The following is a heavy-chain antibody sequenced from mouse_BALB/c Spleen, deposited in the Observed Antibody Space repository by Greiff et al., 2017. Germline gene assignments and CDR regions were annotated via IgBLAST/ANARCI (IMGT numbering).Heavy chain of an antibody. J-gene: IGHJ2*01. V-gene: IGHV1-80*01. Sequence: QVQLQQSGPELVKPGASVKISCKASGYSFTGYFMNWVMQSHGKSLEWIGQIYPGDGDTNYNGKFKGKATLTADKSSSTAYMQLSSLTSEDSAVYFCARSGFDYWGQGTTLTVSS. CDR1: GYSFTGYF. CDR2: IYPGDGDT. CDR3: ARSGFDY. D-gene: IGHD4-1*01.